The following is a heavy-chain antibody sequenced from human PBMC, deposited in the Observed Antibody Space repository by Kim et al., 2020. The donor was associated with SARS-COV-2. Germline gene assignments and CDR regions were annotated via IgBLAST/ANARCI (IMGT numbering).Heavy chain of an antibody. CDR3: ASRLVPAAMSDDAFDI. J-gene: IGHJ3*02. D-gene: IGHD2-2*01. CDR1: GFTVSSNY. CDR2: IYSGGST. Sequence: GGSLRLSCAASGFTVSSNYMSWVRQAPGKGLEWVSVIYSGGSTYYADSVKGRFTISRDNSKNTLYLQMNSLRAEDTAVYYCASRLVPAAMSDDAFDIWGQGTMVTVSS. V-gene: IGHV3-66*01.